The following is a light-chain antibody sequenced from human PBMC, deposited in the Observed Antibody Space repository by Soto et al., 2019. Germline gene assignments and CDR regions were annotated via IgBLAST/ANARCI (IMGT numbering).Light chain of an antibody. J-gene: IGKJ1*01. CDR2: AAS. Sequence: AIPMTKSPSYLSASVGDGVTIXCRASHGTRNDLGWYQQKPGKAPKPLFSAASSLQRGGPSRFSGSGSGTDFTLTISSLQPEDFATYYCLQDYNYPWTFGQGTKVDI. CDR1: HGTRND. CDR3: LQDYNYPWT. V-gene: IGKV1-6*01.